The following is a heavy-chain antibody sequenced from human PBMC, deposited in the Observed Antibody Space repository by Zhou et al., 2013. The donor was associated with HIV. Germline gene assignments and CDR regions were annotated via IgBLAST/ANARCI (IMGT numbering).Heavy chain of an antibody. CDR3: ARLIFDRSDY. V-gene: IGHV1-18*01. Sequence: QVQLVQSGAEVKKPGASVKVSCKASNYTFNNHGIIWVRQAPGQGLEWMGWISGYTGNTKYAQKFQGRVTMTTDTSTSTAYMEVRSLRSDDTAVYYCARLIFDRSDYWGQGTLVTVSS. CDR2: ISGYTGNT. J-gene: IGHJ4*02. CDR1: NYTFNNHG. D-gene: IGHD3-16*01.